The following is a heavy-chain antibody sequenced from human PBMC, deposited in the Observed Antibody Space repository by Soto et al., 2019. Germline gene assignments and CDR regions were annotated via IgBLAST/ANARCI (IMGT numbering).Heavy chain of an antibody. J-gene: IGHJ6*02. CDR1: GYSFTSYW. D-gene: IGHD2-2*01. CDR3: ARLDIVLVPAAMSRYYYYGMDV. CDR2: IDPSDSYT. V-gene: IGHV5-10-1*04. Sequence: GESLKISCKGSGYSFTSYWISWVRQMPGKGLEWMGRIDPSDSYTNYSPSFQGQVTISADKSISTAYLQWSSLKASDTAMYYCARLDIVLVPAAMSRYYYYGMDVWGQGTTVTVSS.